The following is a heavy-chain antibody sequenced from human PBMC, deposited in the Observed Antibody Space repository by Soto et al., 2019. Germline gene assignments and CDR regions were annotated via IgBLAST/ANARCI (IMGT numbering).Heavy chain of an antibody. J-gene: IGHJ4*02. V-gene: IGHV5-51*01. CDR2: IKPGTSDI. Sequence: PGESLKISCKGVGYKFGSAWIGWVRQMPGKGLEWMGIIKPGTSDIRYSPSCRGHVTISADEAVSTAYLQWSSLKASDTAMYYCARQRSHICDSWGQGTLVTVSS. CDR3: ARQRSHICDS. D-gene: IGHD2-15*01. CDR1: GYKFGSAW.